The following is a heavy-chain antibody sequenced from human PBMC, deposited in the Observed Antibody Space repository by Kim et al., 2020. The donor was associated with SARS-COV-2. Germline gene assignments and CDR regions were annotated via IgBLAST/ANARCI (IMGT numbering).Heavy chain of an antibody. Sequence: GGSLRLSCAASGFTFSSFAMHWIRQAPGKGLEWVAVIWYDGSNKYYADSVKGRFTISRDKSKNTVNLEMNSLRAEDTAVYYCAREPPYGDYGAPLDSWGQGTLVTVSS. CDR1: GFTFSSFA. J-gene: IGHJ4*02. CDR3: AREPPYGDYGAPLDS. CDR2: IWYDGSNK. D-gene: IGHD4-17*01. V-gene: IGHV3-33*01.